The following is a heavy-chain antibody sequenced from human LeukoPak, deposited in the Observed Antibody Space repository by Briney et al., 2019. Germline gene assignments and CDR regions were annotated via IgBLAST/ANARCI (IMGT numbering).Heavy chain of an antibody. CDR1: GGSISSYY. CDR3: ARDRDSGSSSNRYFFDY. J-gene: IGHJ4*02. CDR2: IFTSGST. Sequence: SETLSLTCTVSGGSISSYYWSWVRQPAGKGLEWIGRIFTSGSTNSNPSLKSRVTMSVDTSKNQFSLKLNSVTAADTAVYYCARDRDSGSSSNRYFFDYWGQGTLVTVSS. D-gene: IGHD1-26*01. V-gene: IGHV4-4*07.